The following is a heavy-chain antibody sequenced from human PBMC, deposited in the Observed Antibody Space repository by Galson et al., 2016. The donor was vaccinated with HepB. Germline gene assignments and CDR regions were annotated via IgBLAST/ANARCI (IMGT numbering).Heavy chain of an antibody. J-gene: IGHJ5*02. CDR2: ISANEGDT. CDR1: GYSFTSYG. D-gene: IGHD2-2*01. Sequence: SVKVSCKASGYSFTSYGISWVRQAPGQGLEWMGWISANEGDTKYALKFQDRVTMTRDKSISTAFLELSSLRAEDTAVYYCAREDESSTSSTYFGPWGQGTLVTVSS. V-gene: IGHV1-18*01. CDR3: AREDESSTSSTYFGP.